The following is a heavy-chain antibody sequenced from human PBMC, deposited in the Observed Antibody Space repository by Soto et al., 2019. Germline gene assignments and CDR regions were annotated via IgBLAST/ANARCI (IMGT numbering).Heavy chain of an antibody. CDR2: ISGSGGST. Sequence: EVQLLESGGGLVQPGGSLRLSCAASGFTFSSYAMSWVRQAPGKGLEWVSAISGSGGSTYYADSVKGRFTISRDNSKNTLYLQMNSLRAEDTAVYYFSKDRFEMFRDYDSSGPTNYWGQGTLVTVSS. V-gene: IGHV3-23*01. CDR1: GFTFSSYA. CDR3: SKDRFEMFRDYDSSGPTNY. J-gene: IGHJ4*02. D-gene: IGHD3-22*01.